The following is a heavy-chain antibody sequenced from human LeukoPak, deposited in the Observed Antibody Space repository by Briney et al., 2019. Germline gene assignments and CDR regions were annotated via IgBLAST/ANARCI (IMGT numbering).Heavy chain of an antibody. CDR1: GFTFSSYA. D-gene: IGHD4-17*01. Sequence: GGSLRLSCAASGFTFSSYAMSWVRQAPGKGLEWVSAISGSGGSTYYADSVKGRFTISRDNSKNTLFLQMNSLRAEDTAVYYCTREQYGDYFDYWGQGTLVTVSS. CDR2: ISGSGGST. V-gene: IGHV3-23*01. CDR3: TREQYGDYFDY. J-gene: IGHJ4*02.